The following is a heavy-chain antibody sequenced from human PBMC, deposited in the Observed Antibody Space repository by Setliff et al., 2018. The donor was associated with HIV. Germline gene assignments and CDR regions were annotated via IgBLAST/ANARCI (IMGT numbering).Heavy chain of an antibody. Sequence: PGGSLRLSCAASGFTFSNSWMHWVRQAPGKGLVWVSRINTDGSSATYADSVKGRFTNSRDNAKNTLYLQMDSRRAEDTAVYYCAKSYFDRSGYLGSWGQGTLVTVSS. CDR1: GFTFSNSW. V-gene: IGHV3-74*03. CDR3: AKSYFDRSGYLGS. D-gene: IGHD3-22*01. J-gene: IGHJ5*02. CDR2: INTDGSSA.